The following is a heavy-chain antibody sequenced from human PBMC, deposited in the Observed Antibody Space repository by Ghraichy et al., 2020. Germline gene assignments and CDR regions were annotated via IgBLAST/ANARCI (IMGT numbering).Heavy chain of an antibody. CDR3: ARSKEPVAGTEGPYYFDY. CDR2: IYYSGST. D-gene: IGHD6-19*01. Sequence: SETLSLTCTVSGGSISSYYWSWIRQPPGKGLEWIGYIYYSGSTNYNPSLKSRVTISVDTSKNQFSLKLSSVTAADTAVYYCARSKEPVAGTEGPYYFDYWGQGTLVTVSS. V-gene: IGHV4-59*01. J-gene: IGHJ4*02. CDR1: GGSISSYY.